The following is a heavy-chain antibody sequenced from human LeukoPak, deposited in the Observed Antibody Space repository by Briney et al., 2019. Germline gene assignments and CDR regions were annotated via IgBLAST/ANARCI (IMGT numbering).Heavy chain of an antibody. D-gene: IGHD1-26*01. V-gene: IGHV3-23*01. J-gene: IGHJ4*02. CDR3: AKGRLILRGATPGGFDY. Sequence: QTGGSLRLSCAASGFTFSSYAMSWVRQAPGKGLEWVSAISGSGGSTYYADSVKGRFTISRGNSKNTLYLQMNSLRAEDTAVYYCAKGRLILRGATPGGFDYWGQGTLVTVSS. CDR1: GFTFSSYA. CDR2: ISGSGGST.